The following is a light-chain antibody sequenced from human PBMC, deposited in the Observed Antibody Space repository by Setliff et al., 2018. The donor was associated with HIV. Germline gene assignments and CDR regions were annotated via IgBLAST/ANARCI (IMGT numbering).Light chain of an antibody. CDR3: CSYTSTSTSV. J-gene: IGLJ1*01. V-gene: IGLV2-11*01. CDR2: NVI. Sequence: QSALTQPRSVSGSPGQSVTISCTGSNSDVGGYNYVSWYQQHSGKAPKLIIYNVIKRPSGVPDRFSGSKSGNTASLTISGLQAEDEADYYCCSYTSTSTSVFGTGTKATVL. CDR1: NSDVGGYNY.